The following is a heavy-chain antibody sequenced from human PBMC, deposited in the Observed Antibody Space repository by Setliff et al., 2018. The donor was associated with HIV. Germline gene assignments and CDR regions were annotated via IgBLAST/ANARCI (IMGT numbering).Heavy chain of an antibody. D-gene: IGHD5-12*01. Sequence: SETLSLTCSVSGDSISSGYYYWSWIRQPAGQGLDWIGHIYSRGGTNYNPSLKTRVTTPVDTPKNQFSLKLNSVTAADTAVYYCARGGGGYNSWWFGPWGLGSL. J-gene: IGHJ5*02. CDR3: ARGGGGYNSWWFGP. CDR1: GDSISSGYYY. CDR2: IYSRGGT. V-gene: IGHV4-61*10.